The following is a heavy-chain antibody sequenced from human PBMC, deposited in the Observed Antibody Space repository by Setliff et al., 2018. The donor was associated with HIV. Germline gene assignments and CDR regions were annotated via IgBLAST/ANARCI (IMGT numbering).Heavy chain of an antibody. V-gene: IGHV4-61*03. CDR2: IYYSGST. D-gene: IGHD1-1*01. CDR3: AQLGMVDDFDY. J-gene: IGHJ4*02. CDR1: GYSLNSGLS. Sequence: SETLSLTCTVSGYSLNSGLSWAWIRQPPGKGLEWIGYIYYSGSTNYNPSLKSRVTISVDTSKNHFSLKLRSVTAADTAVYYCAQLGMVDDFDYWGQGTLVTVSP.